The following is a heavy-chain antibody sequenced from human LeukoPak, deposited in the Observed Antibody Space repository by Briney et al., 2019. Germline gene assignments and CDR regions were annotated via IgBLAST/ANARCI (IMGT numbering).Heavy chain of an antibody. V-gene: IGHV3-23*01. CDR3: ARSGFLEWLLSHDY. J-gene: IGHJ4*02. CDR1: GFTFTNYA. CDR2: ISGSGTTT. Sequence: GGSLRLSCAASGFTFTNYATSWVRQAPGKGLEWVSTISGSGTTTSYADSVKGRFTISRDKSKNTLYLQMNSLRAEDTAVYYCARSGFLEWLLSHDYWGQGTLVTVSS. D-gene: IGHD3-3*01.